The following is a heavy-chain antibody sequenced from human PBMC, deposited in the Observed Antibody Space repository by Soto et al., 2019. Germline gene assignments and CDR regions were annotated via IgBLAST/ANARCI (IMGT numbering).Heavy chain of an antibody. V-gene: IGHV4-31*03. CDR3: AREGSQRSGGSGEADFDY. J-gene: IGHJ4*02. CDR1: RDSISRGSSY. CDR2: IYYSGST. D-gene: IGHD2-15*01. Sequence: SETRSLACXVARDSISRGSSYWNWIRQHPGKGLEWIGYIYYSGSTYYNPSLKSRVTISVDTSKNQFSLKLSSVTAADTAVYYCAREGSQRSGGSGEADFDYWGQGTLVTVSS.